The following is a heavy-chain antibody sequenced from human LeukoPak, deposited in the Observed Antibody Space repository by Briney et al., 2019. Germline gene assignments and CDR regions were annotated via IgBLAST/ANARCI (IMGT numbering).Heavy chain of an antibody. J-gene: IGHJ4*02. D-gene: IGHD2-21*02. CDR3: ARISPYCGGDRYSTHYYFDY. CDR2: INHSGST. CDR1: GGSFSGYY. V-gene: IGHV4-34*01. Sequence: SETLSLTCAVYGGSFSGYYWSWIRQPPGKGLEWIGEINHSGSTNYNPSLKSRVTISVDTSKNQFSLKLSSVTAADTAVYYCARISPYCGGDRYSTHYYFDYWGQGTLVTVSS.